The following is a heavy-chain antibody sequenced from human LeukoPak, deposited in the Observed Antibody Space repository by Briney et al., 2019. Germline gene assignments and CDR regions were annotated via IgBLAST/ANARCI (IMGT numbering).Heavy chain of an antibody. Sequence: GGSLRLSCAASGFTFSSYSMNWVRQAPGKGLEWVSYISSSSSTIYYADSVKGRFTISRDNSKNTLYLQMNSLRAEDTAVYYCAKLGYYYDSSGYYGLISGAFDIWGQGTMVTVSS. D-gene: IGHD3-22*01. CDR2: ISSSSSTI. CDR3: AKLGYYYDSSGYYGLISGAFDI. CDR1: GFTFSSYS. V-gene: IGHV3-48*01. J-gene: IGHJ3*02.